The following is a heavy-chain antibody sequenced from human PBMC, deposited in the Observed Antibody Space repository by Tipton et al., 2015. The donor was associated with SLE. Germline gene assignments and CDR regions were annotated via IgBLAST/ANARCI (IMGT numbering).Heavy chain of an antibody. V-gene: IGHV3-21*01. CDR2: ISSSSSYI. J-gene: IGHJ4*02. D-gene: IGHD7-27*01. Sequence: SLRLSCAASGFTFSSYSMNWVRQAPGKGLEWVSSISSSSSYIYYADSVKGRFTISRDNAKNSLYLQMNSLRVEDTAVYYCARDPLTGDPFDYWGQGTLVTVSS. CDR1: GFTFSSYS. CDR3: ARDPLTGDPFDY.